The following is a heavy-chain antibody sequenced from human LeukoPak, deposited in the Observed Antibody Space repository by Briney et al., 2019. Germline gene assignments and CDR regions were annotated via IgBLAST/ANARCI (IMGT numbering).Heavy chain of an antibody. CDR1: GFTGFTYSNYA. CDR3: AKHLATSGSNPLDY. V-gene: IGHV3-23*01. J-gene: IGHJ4*02. CDR2: ICGNAACA. Sequence: GGSLRLSCAASGFTGFTYSNYAMSWVRQAPGKGLEWVSVICGNAACAYYADSVKGRFSISRDNAKNTLYLQMYNLRAEDTAVYHCAKHLATSGSNPLDYWGQGTAVTVSS. D-gene: IGHD2-15*01.